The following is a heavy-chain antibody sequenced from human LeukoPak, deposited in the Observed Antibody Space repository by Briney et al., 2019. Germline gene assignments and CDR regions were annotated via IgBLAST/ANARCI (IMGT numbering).Heavy chain of an antibody. CDR1: GFTFSNAW. D-gene: IGHD2-2*01. Sequence: GGSLRLSCAASGFTFSNAWMSWVRQAPGKGLEWVGRIKSKTDGGTTDYAAPVKGRFTISRDDSKNTLYLQMNSLKTEDTAVYYCTRDIVVVPAAPFDYWGQGTLVTVSS. CDR3: TRDIVVVPAAPFDY. J-gene: IGHJ4*02. V-gene: IGHV3-15*01. CDR2: IKSKTDGGTT.